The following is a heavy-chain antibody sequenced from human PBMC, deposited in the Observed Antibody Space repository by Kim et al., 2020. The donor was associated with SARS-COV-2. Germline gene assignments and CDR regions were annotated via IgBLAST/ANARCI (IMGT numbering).Heavy chain of an antibody. Sequence: SETLSLTCTVSGGSISSSSYYWGWIRQPPGKGLEWIGSIYYSGSTYYNPSLKSRVTISVDTSKNQFSLKLSSVTAADTAVYYCARRVEGSYYEASDAFDIWGQGTMVTVSS. V-gene: IGHV4-39*01. CDR1: GGSISSSSYY. CDR2: IYYSGST. CDR3: ARRVEGSYYEASDAFDI. D-gene: IGHD1-26*01. J-gene: IGHJ3*02.